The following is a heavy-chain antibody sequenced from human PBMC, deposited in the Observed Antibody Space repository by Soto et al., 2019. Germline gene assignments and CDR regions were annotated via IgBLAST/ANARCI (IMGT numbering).Heavy chain of an antibody. D-gene: IGHD1-26*01. Sequence: GGSLRLSCAASGFTFSSYGMHWVRQAPGKGLEWVAVISYDGSNKYYADSVKGRFTISRDNSKNTLYLQMNSLRAEDTAVYYCAKDRRLRGSYSYWGPGTLVTVSS. J-gene: IGHJ4*02. CDR2: ISYDGSNK. CDR1: GFTFSSYG. CDR3: AKDRRLRGSYSY. V-gene: IGHV3-30*18.